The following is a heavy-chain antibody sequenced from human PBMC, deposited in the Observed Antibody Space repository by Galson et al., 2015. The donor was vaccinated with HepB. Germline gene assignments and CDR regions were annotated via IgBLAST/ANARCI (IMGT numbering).Heavy chain of an antibody. CDR3: TGTTVATAGQY. Sequence: SLRLSCAASEFTFSAYWMTWVRQAPGKGLEWVANIKQDGSETYYVDSVRGRFTISRDNTKNSLYLQMNSLRAEDTAVYYCTGTTVATAGQYWGLGTLVTVSS. J-gene: IGHJ4*02. CDR2: IKQDGSET. CDR1: EFTFSAYW. V-gene: IGHV3-7*03. D-gene: IGHD6-13*01.